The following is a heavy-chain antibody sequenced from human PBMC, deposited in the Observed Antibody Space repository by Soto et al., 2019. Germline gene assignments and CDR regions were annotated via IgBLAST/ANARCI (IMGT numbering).Heavy chain of an antibody. D-gene: IGHD2-15*01. Sequence: ASVKVSCKVSGYTLTELSMHWVRQAPGKGLEWMGGFDPEDGETIYAQKFQGRVTMTEDTSTDTAYMELSSLRSEDTAVYYCATDLVEELGYCSGGSCYSVNYWGQGTLVTVSS. J-gene: IGHJ4*02. V-gene: IGHV1-24*01. CDR2: FDPEDGET. CDR3: ATDLVEELGYCSGGSCYSVNY. CDR1: GYTLTELS.